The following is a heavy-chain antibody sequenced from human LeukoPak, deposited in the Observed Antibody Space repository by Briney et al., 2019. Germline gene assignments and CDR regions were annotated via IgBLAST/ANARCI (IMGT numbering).Heavy chain of an antibody. Sequence: PSETLSLTCAVYGGSFSGYYWSWIRQPPGKGLEWIGEINHSGSTYYNPSLKSRVTISVDTSKNQFSLKLSSVTAADTAMYYCARDAGRGYSYGQFDPWGQGTLVTVSS. J-gene: IGHJ5*02. V-gene: IGHV4-34*09. CDR3: ARDAGRGYSYGQFDP. D-gene: IGHD5-18*01. CDR1: GGSFSGYY. CDR2: INHSGST.